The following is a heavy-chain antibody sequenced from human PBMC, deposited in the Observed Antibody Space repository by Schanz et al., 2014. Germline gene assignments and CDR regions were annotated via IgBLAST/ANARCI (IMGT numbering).Heavy chain of an antibody. Sequence: QVQLQESGPGLVKPSESLSLTCTVSGGSISSYYWSWIRQPPGKGLEWIGYIYYTASTNYNPSLRTRVTISAAPSKNQFSLKLTAVTAADSAVYFCTRGNALDVWGQGTTVTVSS. V-gene: IGHV4-59*01. CDR3: TRGNALDV. J-gene: IGHJ6*02. D-gene: IGHD1-1*01. CDR1: GGSISSYY. CDR2: IYYTAST.